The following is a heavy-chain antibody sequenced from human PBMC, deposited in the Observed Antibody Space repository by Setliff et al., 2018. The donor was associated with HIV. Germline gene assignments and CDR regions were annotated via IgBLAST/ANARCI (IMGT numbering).Heavy chain of an antibody. CDR1: GGSFSGYY. J-gene: IGHJ4*02. Sequence: SSETLSLTCAVYGGSFSGYYWSWIRQPPGKGLEWIGEINHSGSTNYNPSLKSRVTISVDTSKNQFSLKLSSVTAADTAVYYCARAHHSSGWFPKRPFDYWGQGTLVTVSS. V-gene: IGHV4-34*01. CDR2: INHSGST. CDR3: ARAHHSSGWFPKRPFDY. D-gene: IGHD6-19*01.